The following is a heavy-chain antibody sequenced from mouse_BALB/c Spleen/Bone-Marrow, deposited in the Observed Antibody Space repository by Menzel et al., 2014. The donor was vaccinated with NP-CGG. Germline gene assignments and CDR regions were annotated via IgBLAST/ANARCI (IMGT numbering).Heavy chain of an antibody. CDR3: ASTAYT. J-gene: IGHJ3*01. V-gene: IGHV14-3*02. CDR1: GFNIKDTY. Sequence: VQLQQSGAELVKPGVSVKLSCTASGFNIKDTYMHWVMQRPEQGLEWIERIDPANGNTKYDPKFQCKATITADTSSNTAYLQRSSLTSEDTAVYYCASTAYTWGQGTLDTGSA. D-gene: IGHD2-10*01. CDR2: IDPANGNT.